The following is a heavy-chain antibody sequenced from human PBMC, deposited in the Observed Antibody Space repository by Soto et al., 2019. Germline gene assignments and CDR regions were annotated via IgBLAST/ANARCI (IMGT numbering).Heavy chain of an antibody. CDR3: AADTLQKAV. Sequence: GASVKVSCKASGYTFTTSAVQWVRQARGQRLEWIGWIVVGNGKTTYTQKFQDRVAITRDTSTSSSYLGITGLTSADTAAYYCAADTLQKAVWGQGTLVTVSS. CDR2: IVVGNGKT. J-gene: IGHJ4*02. V-gene: IGHV1-58*01. CDR1: GYTFTTSA. D-gene: IGHD6-19*01.